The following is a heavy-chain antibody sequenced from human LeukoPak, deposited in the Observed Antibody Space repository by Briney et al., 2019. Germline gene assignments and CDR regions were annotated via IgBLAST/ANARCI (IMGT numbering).Heavy chain of an antibody. CDR3: ARGRNYFDY. CDR1: GFTFSNYW. Sequence: PGGSLRLSCAASGFTFSNYWMSWVRQAPGKGLEWVAYIKQDGSEKYYVDSVKGRFTISRDNAKNSLYLQMNSLRAEDTAVYYCARGRNYFDYWGQGTLVTVSS. CDR2: IKQDGSEK. V-gene: IGHV3-7*01. J-gene: IGHJ4*02.